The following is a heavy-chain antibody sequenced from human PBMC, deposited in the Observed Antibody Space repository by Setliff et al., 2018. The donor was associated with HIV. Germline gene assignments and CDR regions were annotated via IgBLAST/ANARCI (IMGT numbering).Heavy chain of an antibody. J-gene: IGHJ3*01. V-gene: IGHV3-11*04. CDR2: ISGTATTI. CDR1: GFTFSDHY. CDR3: AREKGCDGGTCGKAFDV. D-gene: IGHD1-1*01. Sequence: GRSLRLSCAASGFTFSDHYMSWIRQAPGKGLEWDSSISGTATTIYSADSVKGRFTISRDNARNSLYLQMNSLRAEDTAVYFCAREKGCDGGTCGKAFDVWGQGTMVTVSS.